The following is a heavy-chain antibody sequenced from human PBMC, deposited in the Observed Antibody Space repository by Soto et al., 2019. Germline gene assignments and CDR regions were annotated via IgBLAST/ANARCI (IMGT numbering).Heavy chain of an antibody. Sequence: PSQTLALTCVIFGDSVSSNSAAWNWIRQSPSRGLEWLGRTYYRSEWYNDYAVSVKSRITSNPDTSKNQFSLQLNSVTPEDTAVYYCAREGDSYSSRWYDWRDQWGQGTLVTASA. CDR1: GDSVSSNSAA. D-gene: IGHD6-19*01. CDR2: TYYRSEWYN. J-gene: IGHJ5*02. V-gene: IGHV6-1*01. CDR3: AREGDSYSSRWYDWRDQ.